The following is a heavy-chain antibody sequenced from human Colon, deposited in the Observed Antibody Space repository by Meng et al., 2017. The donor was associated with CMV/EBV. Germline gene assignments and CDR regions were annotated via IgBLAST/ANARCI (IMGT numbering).Heavy chain of an antibody. CDR1: EFPFSSYE. CDR2: IDGCGETV. J-gene: IGHJ5*02. V-gene: IGHV3-48*03. Sequence: GESLKISCAVSEFPFSSYEMHWVRPAPGKGLEWISSIDGCGETVYYADSMKGRFTISRDNAKNALYLQMNSLRAEDTAVYYCARVAYCSNGVCYAYGIADHWGQGTPVTVSS. D-gene: IGHD2-8*01. CDR3: ARVAYCSNGVCYAYGIADH.